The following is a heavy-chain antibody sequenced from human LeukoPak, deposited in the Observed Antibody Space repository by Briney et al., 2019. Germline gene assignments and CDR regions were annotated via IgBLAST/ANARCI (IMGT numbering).Heavy chain of an antibody. V-gene: IGHV4-61*02. CDR1: GGSISSSSYY. D-gene: IGHD4-17*01. CDR3: ARDQIHYGDYYFDY. Sequence: SETLSLTCTVSGGSISSSSYYWSWIRQPAGKGLEWIGRVYSNGSTNYNPSFKSRVIMSVDTSKNQFSLKLSSVTAADTAIYYCARDQIHYGDYYFDYWGQGALVTVSS. J-gene: IGHJ4*02. CDR2: VYSNGST.